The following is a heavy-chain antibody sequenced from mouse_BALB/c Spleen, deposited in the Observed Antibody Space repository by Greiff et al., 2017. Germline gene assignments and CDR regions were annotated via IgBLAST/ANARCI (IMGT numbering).Heavy chain of an antibody. Sequence: VQRVESGPGLVAPSQSLSITCTVSGFSLTSYGVHWVRQPPGKGLEWLGVIWAGGSTNYNSALMSRLSISKDNSKSQVFLKMNSLQTDDTAMYYCAREVLRYWYFDVWGAGTTVTVSS. CDR2: IWAGGST. J-gene: IGHJ1*01. V-gene: IGHV2-9*02. CDR1: GFSLTSYG. D-gene: IGHD1-1*01. CDR3: AREVLRYWYFDV.